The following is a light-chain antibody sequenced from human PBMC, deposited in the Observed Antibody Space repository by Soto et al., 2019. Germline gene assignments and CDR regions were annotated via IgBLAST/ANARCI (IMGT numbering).Light chain of an antibody. CDR3: QQYNNWPLT. V-gene: IGKV1D-13*01. CDR2: DGS. J-gene: IGKJ4*01. CDR1: QGIASA. Sequence: AIQLTQSPSSLSASIGDKVTISCRASQGIASALVWYQQKPGKSPQLLIYDGSNLEKGVPSRFSGSGSGTEFTLTISSLQSEDFAVYYCQQYNNWPLTFGGGTKVEIK.